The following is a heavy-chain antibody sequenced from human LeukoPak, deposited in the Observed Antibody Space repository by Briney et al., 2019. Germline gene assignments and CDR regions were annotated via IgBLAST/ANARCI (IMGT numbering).Heavy chain of an antibody. V-gene: IGHV3-23*01. CDR3: AKTAQHES. CDR2: FSGSGGTT. J-gene: IGHJ5*02. D-gene: IGHD1-1*01. Sequence: GGSLRLSCAASGFTFSSYSMSWVRHAPGKGLEWVSAFSGSGGTTWYADSVKGRFTISRDNSKNTLYLQMNSLRAEDTAVYYCAKTAQHESWGQGTLVTVSS. CDR1: GFTFSSYS.